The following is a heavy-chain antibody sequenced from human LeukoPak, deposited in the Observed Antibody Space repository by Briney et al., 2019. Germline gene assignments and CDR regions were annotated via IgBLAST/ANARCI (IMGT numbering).Heavy chain of an antibody. D-gene: IGHD3-10*01. V-gene: IGHV1-69*13. CDR1: GGTFSSYA. Sequence: SVKVSCKASGGTFSSYAISWVRQAPGQGLEWMGGIIPIFGTANYAQKFQGRVTITADESTSTAYTELSSLRSEDTAVYYCARSGYYGSGSYPKGPATFDYWGQGTLVTVSS. J-gene: IGHJ4*02. CDR2: IIPIFGTA. CDR3: ARSGYYGSGSYPKGPATFDY.